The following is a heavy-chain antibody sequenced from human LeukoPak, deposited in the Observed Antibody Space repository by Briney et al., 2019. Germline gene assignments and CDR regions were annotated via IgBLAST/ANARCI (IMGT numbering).Heavy chain of an antibody. Sequence: GATVKISCKVSGYTFTDYYMHWVQQAPGKGLEWMGLVDPEDGETIYAEKFQGRVTITADTSTDTAYMELSSLRSEDTAVYYCATFQQQLVLDWFDPWGHGTLVTVSS. CDR2: VDPEDGET. CDR1: GYTFTDYY. J-gene: IGHJ5*02. D-gene: IGHD6-13*01. V-gene: IGHV1-69-2*01. CDR3: ATFQQQLVLDWFDP.